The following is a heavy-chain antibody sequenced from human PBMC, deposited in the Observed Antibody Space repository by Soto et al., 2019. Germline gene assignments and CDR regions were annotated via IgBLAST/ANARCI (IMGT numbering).Heavy chain of an antibody. Sequence: LVQSGAEAKKPGTSVKVSCKASGYTFSTSTISWVRQAPGKGLEWLGWIKAYSGNTNYAPKLQGRVTMTTDTSTSTAYLELRSLTNDDTAMYFCAIANYGDDDYWGQGTLVTVSS. D-gene: IGHD4-17*01. V-gene: IGHV1-18*04. J-gene: IGHJ4*02. CDR1: GYTFSTST. CDR3: AIANYGDDDY. CDR2: IKAYSGNT.